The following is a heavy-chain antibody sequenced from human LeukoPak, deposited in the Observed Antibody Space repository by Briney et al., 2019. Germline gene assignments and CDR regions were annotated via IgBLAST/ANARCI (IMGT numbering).Heavy chain of an antibody. J-gene: IGHJ4*02. CDR1: GFTFSTYG. CDR2: IRYDGSNK. CDR3: ARDLRGTGYNFDY. D-gene: IGHD3/OR15-3a*01. Sequence: GGSLRLSCAASGFTFSTYGMHWVRQAPGKGLEWVAFIRYDGSNKYYADSVKGRFTISRDNSKNTVYLQMNSLRAEDTAVYYCARDLRGTGYNFDYWGQGTLVTVSS. V-gene: IGHV3-30*02.